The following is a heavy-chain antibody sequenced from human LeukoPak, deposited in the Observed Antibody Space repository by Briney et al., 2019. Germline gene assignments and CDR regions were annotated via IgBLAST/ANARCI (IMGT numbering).Heavy chain of an antibody. CDR2: IGTAGDT. J-gene: IGHJ6*02. CDR3: ARAIPAYCSGGSCNGDGMDV. Sequence: GGSLRLSCAASGFTFSSYDMHWVRQATGKGLEWVSAIGTAGDTYYPGSVKGRFTISRENAKNSLYLQMNSLRAGDTAVYYCARAIPAYCSGGSCNGDGMDVWGQGTTVTVSS. V-gene: IGHV3-13*01. D-gene: IGHD2-15*01. CDR1: GFTFSSYD.